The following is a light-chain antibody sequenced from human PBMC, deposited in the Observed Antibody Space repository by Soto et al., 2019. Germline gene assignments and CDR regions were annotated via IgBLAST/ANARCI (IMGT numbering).Light chain of an antibody. CDR1: RSISSY. CDR3: QQSYSTRFT. CDR2: AAS. J-gene: IGKJ3*01. V-gene: IGKV1-39*01. Sequence: DIQMTQSPSSLSASVGDRVTITCRASRSISSYLNWYQQKPGKAPKLLIYAASSLQSGVPSRFSGSGSGTDFTLTIGSLQPEDFATYYCQQSYSTRFTFGPGTKVDIK.